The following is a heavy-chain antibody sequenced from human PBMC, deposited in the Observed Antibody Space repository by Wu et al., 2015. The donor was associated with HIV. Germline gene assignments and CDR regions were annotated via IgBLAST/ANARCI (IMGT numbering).Heavy chain of an antibody. Sequence: QVQLVQSGAEVKKPGSSVKVSCKASGGTFSSYAISWVRQAPGQGLEWMGGIIPIFGTANYAQKFQGRVTITADESTSTAYMELSSLRSEDTAVYYCATRGIAAAGTEVAGSFLAGRSQYYYYYYMDVWGKGTTVTVSS. CDR2: IIPIFGTA. CDR1: GGTFSSYA. CDR3: ATRGIAAAGTEVAGSFLAGRSQYYYYYYMDV. V-gene: IGHV1-69*12. J-gene: IGHJ6*03. D-gene: IGHD6-13*01.